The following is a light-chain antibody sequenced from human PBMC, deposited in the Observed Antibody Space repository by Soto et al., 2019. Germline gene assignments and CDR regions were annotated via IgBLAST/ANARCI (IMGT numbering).Light chain of an antibody. CDR2: GTS. CDR3: QHYNNWPLT. J-gene: IGKJ4*01. Sequence: EIVLTQSPGTLSLSPGERATLSCRASQSISSNLAWYQQKPGQTPRLLIYGTSTRATGIPARFSGSGSGTEFTLTISSLQSEDFAVYYCQHYNNWPLTFGGGTKVEIK. V-gene: IGKV3-15*01. CDR1: QSISSN.